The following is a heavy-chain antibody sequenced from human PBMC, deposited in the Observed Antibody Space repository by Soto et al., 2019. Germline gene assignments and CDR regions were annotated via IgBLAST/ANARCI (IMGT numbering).Heavy chain of an antibody. CDR3: ARDRXYYDSSGYTRHMGWFDP. V-gene: IGHV4-59*01. CDR2: IYYTGRT. J-gene: IGHJ5*02. CDR1: GVSISSYY. D-gene: IGHD3-22*01. Sequence: PSETLSLTCTASGVSISSYYWSWIRQPPGKGLEWIGYIYYTGRTNYNPSLKGRVTISVDTSKNQFSLKMSSVTAADTAVYYCARDRXYYDSSGYTRHMGWFDPWGQGTLVTVSS.